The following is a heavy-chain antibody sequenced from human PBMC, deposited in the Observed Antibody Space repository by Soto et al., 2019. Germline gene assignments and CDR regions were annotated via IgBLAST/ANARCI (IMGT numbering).Heavy chain of an antibody. V-gene: IGHV1-69*13. CDR1: GGTFSSYA. D-gene: IGHD3-22*01. J-gene: IGHJ5*02. CDR2: IIPIFGTA. CDR3: ARDRGYDSSGYFEGALDP. Sequence: ASVKVSCKASGGTFSSYAISWVRQAPGQGLEWMGGIIPIFGTANYAQKFQGRVTITADESTSTAYMELSSLRSEDTAVYYCARDRGYDSSGYFEGALDPWGQGTLVTVSS.